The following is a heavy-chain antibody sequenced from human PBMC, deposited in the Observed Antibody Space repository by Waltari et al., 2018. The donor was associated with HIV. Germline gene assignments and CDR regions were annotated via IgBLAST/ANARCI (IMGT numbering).Heavy chain of an antibody. CDR1: GGSISSSRYY. CDR2: VYYSGST. V-gene: IGHV4-39*07. Sequence: QLQLHESGTGLVKPSETLSLTCSVSGGSISSSRYYWDWIRQSPRKGLEWIGNVYYSGSTNNNPSFKSPDIISVDTSKNQFYLKMTSVTAADTVGYYCARYQRGDYDGRSGPNYINGLDVWGQGTAVIVSS. CDR3: ARYQRGDYDGRSGPNYINGLDV. D-gene: IGHD3-3*01. J-gene: IGHJ6*02.